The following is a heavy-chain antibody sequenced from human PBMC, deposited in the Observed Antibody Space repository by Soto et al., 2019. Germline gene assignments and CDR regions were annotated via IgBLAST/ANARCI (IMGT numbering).Heavy chain of an antibody. CDR3: ARGDSTGSPRGWFDP. Sequence: QVQLVQSVTEVKKPGASMQVSCKASGYSFTSYGINWVRQAPGQGLEWMGWISTYNGDTNYAQKFQGRVTMTTDTSTTTAYMELRRLTSDDTAVYFCARGDSTGSPRGWFDPWGQGTVVTVSS. CDR2: ISTYNGDT. D-gene: IGHD6-19*01. J-gene: IGHJ5*02. V-gene: IGHV1-18*04. CDR1: GYSFTSYG.